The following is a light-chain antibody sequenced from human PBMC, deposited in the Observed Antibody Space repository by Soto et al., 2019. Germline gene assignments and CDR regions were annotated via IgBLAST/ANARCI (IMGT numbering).Light chain of an antibody. CDR1: SSDVGGYNY. CDR2: GVS. Sequence: QAVVTQPASVSGSPGQTITISCTGTSSDVGGYNYVSWYQQHPGKAPTLVIYGVSYRPSGVSARFSGSKFQNTASLTISGLQAEDEADYYCSSFRTGSVVLFGGGTKLTVL. CDR3: SSFRTGSVVL. J-gene: IGLJ3*02. V-gene: IGLV2-14*01.